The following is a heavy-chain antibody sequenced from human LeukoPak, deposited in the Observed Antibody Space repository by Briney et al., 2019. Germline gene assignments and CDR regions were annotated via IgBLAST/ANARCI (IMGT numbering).Heavy chain of an antibody. D-gene: IGHD3-22*01. J-gene: IGHJ4*02. Sequence: PGGSLRLSCAASGFTFRDYAMSWVRQAPGKGLKWVSEISGSGGTTHYADSVKGRFAISRDNPKNTLYLQMNSLRAEDTAVYYCATDYYDSSGYYTVDYWGQGTLVTVSS. CDR3: ATDYYDSSGYYTVDY. V-gene: IGHV3-23*01. CDR2: ISGSGGTT. CDR1: GFTFRDYA.